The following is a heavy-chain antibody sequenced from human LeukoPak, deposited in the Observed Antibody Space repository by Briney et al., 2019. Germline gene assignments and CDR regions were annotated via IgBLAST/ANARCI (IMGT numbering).Heavy chain of an antibody. Sequence: SETLSLTCAVSGGSISSTNWWTWVRQPPGEGLEWIGEVYHTGSSNYNPSLKSRVTISVDKSKSQFSLNLSSVTAADTAVYYCARGGTTVAGTFWFDPWGQGTLVTVPS. CDR1: GGSISSTNW. CDR3: ARGGTTVAGTFWFDP. CDR2: VYHTGSS. J-gene: IGHJ5*02. V-gene: IGHV4-4*02. D-gene: IGHD6-19*01.